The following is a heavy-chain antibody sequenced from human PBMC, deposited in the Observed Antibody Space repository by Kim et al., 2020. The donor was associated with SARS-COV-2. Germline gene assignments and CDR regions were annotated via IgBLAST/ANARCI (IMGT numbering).Heavy chain of an antibody. D-gene: IGHD6-13*01. CDR2: IYYSGST. CDR1: GGSISSSSYY. Sequence: SETLSLTCTVSGGSISSSSYYWGWIRQPPGKGLEWIGSIYYSGSTYYNPSLKSRVTISVDTSKNQFSLKLSSVTAADTAVYYCARQGIAAAGVADAFDIWGQGTMVTVSS. V-gene: IGHV4-39*01. J-gene: IGHJ3*02. CDR3: ARQGIAAAGVADAFDI.